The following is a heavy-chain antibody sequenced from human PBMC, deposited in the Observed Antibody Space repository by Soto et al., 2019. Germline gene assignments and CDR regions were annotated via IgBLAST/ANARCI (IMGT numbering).Heavy chain of an antibody. CDR2: IIPIFGTA. J-gene: IGHJ4*02. V-gene: IGHV1-69*01. D-gene: IGHD3-22*01. Sequence: QVQLVQSGAEARKPGSSVRVSCKASGGSFNRHTISWVRQAPGQGLEWMGGIIPIFGTANHAQKFQGRVKIIADESTSTVYMELSSLRSDDTAIYYCARGWGYDSTDYYYAYWGQGTLVIVSS. CDR1: GGSFNRHT. CDR3: ARGWGYDSTDYYYAY.